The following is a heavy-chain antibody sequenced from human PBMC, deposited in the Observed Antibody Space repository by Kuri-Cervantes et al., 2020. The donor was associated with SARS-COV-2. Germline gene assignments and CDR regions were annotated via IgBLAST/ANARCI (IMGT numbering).Heavy chain of an antibody. Sequence: GSLRLSCTVSGGSISSSSYYWGWIRQPPEKGLEWIGYIYHSGSTYYNPSLKSRVTISVDTSKNQFSLKLSSVTAADTAVYYCARVAAGYFDYWGQGTLVTVSS. D-gene: IGHD6-25*01. CDR3: ARVAAGYFDY. J-gene: IGHJ4*02. V-gene: IGHV4-39*07. CDR2: IYHSGST. CDR1: GGSISSSSYY.